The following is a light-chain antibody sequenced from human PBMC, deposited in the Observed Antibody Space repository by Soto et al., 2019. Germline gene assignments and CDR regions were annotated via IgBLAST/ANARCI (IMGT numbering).Light chain of an antibody. CDR1: SSDVGGYNY. Sequence: QSALTQPASVSGSPGQSITISCTGTSSDVGGYNYVSWYQHHPGKAPKLLISDVSNRPSGVSNRFSGSKSDNTASLTISGLQAEDEADYCCSSYTSSSSLLFGGGTKVTVL. J-gene: IGLJ2*01. CDR2: DVS. V-gene: IGLV2-14*03. CDR3: SSYTSSSSLL.